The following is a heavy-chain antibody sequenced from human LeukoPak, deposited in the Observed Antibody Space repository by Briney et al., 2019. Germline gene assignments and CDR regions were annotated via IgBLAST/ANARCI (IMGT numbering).Heavy chain of an antibody. Sequence: GGSLRLSCAASGFTFSSYWMSWVRQAPGKGLEWVAFIRYDGSNKYYADSVKGRFTISRDNSKNTLYLQMNSLRAEDTAVYYCAKDPHLTNWGRFDPWGQGTLVTVSS. J-gene: IGHJ5*02. V-gene: IGHV3-30*02. D-gene: IGHD7-27*01. CDR1: GFTFSSYW. CDR3: AKDPHLTNWGRFDP. CDR2: IRYDGSNK.